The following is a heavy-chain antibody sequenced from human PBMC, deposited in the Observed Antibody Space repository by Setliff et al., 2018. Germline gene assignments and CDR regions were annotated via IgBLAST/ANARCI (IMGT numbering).Heavy chain of an antibody. J-gene: IGHJ5*02. D-gene: IGHD4-17*01. Sequence: GGSLRLSCVTSGFTFSDHYLDWVRQAPGKGLEWLSKISGAGTTVYYADSVRGRFTISRDNAKNSLYLQMNSLRAEDTASYYCARDPNGDYVGAFDPWGQGILVTVSS. CDR3: ARDPNGDYVGAFDP. CDR2: ISGAGTTV. V-gene: IGHV3-11*01. CDR1: GFTFSDHY.